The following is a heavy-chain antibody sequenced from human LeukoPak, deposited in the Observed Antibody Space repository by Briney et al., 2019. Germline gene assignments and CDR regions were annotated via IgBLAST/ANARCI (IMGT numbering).Heavy chain of an antibody. CDR3: ARGGGAYRRDGYNLGY. CDR1: GGSFSSYSYY. V-gene: IGHV4-39*07. D-gene: IGHD5-24*01. J-gene: IGHJ4*02. CDR2: INHSGST. Sequence: SETLSLSCTVSGGSFSSYSYYWGWIRQPQGKGLEWIGDINHSGSTNYNPSLKSRITISVDTSKNQFSLKLSSVTAADTAVYYCARGGGAYRRDGYNLGYWGQGTLVTVSS.